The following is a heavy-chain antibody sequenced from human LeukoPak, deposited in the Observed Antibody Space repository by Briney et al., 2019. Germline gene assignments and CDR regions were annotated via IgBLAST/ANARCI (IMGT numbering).Heavy chain of an antibody. CDR2: ISSSGSSI. V-gene: IGHV3-11*04. D-gene: IGHD3-10*01. Sequence: GGSLRLSCAASGFTFSYYMSWMRQAPGKGLEWVSYISSSGSSIYYADSVRGRFTISRDISRNSIYLQMNSLRVEDTAVYYCARGSVDPGSFDIWGQGTMVTVS. J-gene: IGHJ3*02. CDR3: ARGSVDPGSFDI. CDR1: GFTFSYY.